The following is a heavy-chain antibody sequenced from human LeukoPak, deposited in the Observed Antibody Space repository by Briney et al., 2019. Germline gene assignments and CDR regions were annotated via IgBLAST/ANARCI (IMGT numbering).Heavy chain of an antibody. J-gene: IGHJ4*02. CDR3: AHRRGGSYYY. V-gene: IGHV3-7*03. CDR1: GFTFSNYA. Sequence: PGGSLRLSCAASGFTFSNYAMNWVRQAPGKGLEWVANIKQDGSEKYYVDSVKGRFTISRDNAKNSLYLQMNSLRAEDTAVYYCAHRRGGSYYYWGQGTLVTVSS. D-gene: IGHD1-26*01. CDR2: IKQDGSEK.